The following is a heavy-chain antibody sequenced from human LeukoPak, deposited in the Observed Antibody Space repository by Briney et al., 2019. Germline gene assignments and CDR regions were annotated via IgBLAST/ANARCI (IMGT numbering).Heavy chain of an antibody. CDR2: IDWNGDST. CDR3: ARVGALTTVEGVDY. V-gene: IGHV3-20*04. J-gene: IGHJ4*02. D-gene: IGHD4-23*01. Sequence: ETLSLTCTVSGGSISSYYWSWVRQAPGKGLEWVSGIDWNGDSTGYVDSVKGRFTISRDNAKNSLYLQMNSLRVEDTALYYCARVGALTTVEGVDYWGQGTLVTVSS. CDR1: GGSISSYY.